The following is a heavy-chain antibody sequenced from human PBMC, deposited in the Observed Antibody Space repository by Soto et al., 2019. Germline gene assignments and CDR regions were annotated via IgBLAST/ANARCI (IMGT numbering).Heavy chain of an antibody. J-gene: IGHJ5*02. CDR3: ARGEVYGDLEALWFDP. V-gene: IGHV3-11*01. CDR2: ISSSGSTI. D-gene: IGHD4-17*01. CDR1: GFTFSDYY. Sequence: QVQLVESGGGLVKPGGSLRLSCAASGFTFSDYYMSWIRQAPGKGLEWVSYISSSGSTIYYADSVKGRFTISRDNAKNSLYLHMKSLRAEDTAVYYCARGEVYGDLEALWFDPWGQGTLVTVSS.